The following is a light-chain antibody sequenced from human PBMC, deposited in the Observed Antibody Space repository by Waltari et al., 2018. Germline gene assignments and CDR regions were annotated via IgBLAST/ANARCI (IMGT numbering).Light chain of an antibody. V-gene: IGKV3-20*01. J-gene: IGKJ2*01. Sequence: EIVLTQSPGTLSLSPGERATLSCRASQSFDSNYFAWFQQRPGQVPRLLIYAASSRATAIPDRFSGGVSGTDFTLTISRLEPDDFAVYYCQQYAKAPDTFGQGTRLEIK. CDR3: QQYAKAPDT. CDR1: QSFDSNY. CDR2: AAS.